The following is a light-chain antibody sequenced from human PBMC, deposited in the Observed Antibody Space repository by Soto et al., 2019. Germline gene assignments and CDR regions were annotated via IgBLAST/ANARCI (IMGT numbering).Light chain of an antibody. J-gene: IGLJ1*01. CDR2: LNSDGSH. V-gene: IGLV4-69*01. CDR1: SGHSNYA. CDR3: QTWGAGIQV. Sequence: QLVLTQSPSASASLGASVKLTCTLSSGHSNYAIAWHQQQPEKGPRYLMNLNSDGSHNRGDGIPDRFSGSSSGAERYLTIASLQSDDEADYYCQTWGAGIQVFGSGTKVTVL.